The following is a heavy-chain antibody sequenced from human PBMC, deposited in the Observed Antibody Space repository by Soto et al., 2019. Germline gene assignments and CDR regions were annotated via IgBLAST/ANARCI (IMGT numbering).Heavy chain of an antibody. CDR2: IYYSGST. D-gene: IGHD1-1*01. Sequence: SETLSLTCTVSGGSISSGGYYWSWIRQHPGKGLEWIGYIYYSGSTYYNPSLKSRVTISVDTSKNQFPLKLSSVTAADTAVYYCARTKLEPHSNWFDPWGQGTLVTVSS. V-gene: IGHV4-31*03. J-gene: IGHJ5*02. CDR3: ARTKLEPHSNWFDP. CDR1: GGSISSGGYY.